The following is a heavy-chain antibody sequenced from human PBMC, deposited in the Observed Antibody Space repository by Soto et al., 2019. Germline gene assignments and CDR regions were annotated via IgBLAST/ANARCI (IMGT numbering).Heavy chain of an antibody. CDR1: GFTFSSYG. Sequence: PGGSLRLSCAASGFTFSSYGMHWVRQAPGKGLEWVAVISYDGSNKYYADSVKGRFTISRDNSKNTLYLQMNSLRAEDTAVYYCAKDLVAAVGNNWGQGTLVNVSS. J-gene: IGHJ4*02. V-gene: IGHV3-30*18. CDR3: AKDLVAAVGNN. CDR2: ISYDGSNK. D-gene: IGHD6-13*01.